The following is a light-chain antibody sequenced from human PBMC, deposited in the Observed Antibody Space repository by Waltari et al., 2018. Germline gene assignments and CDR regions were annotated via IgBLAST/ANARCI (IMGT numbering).Light chain of an antibody. CDR1: ELPRKY. V-gene: IGLV3-10*01. CDR2: EDT. Sequence: SYELTQPPSVSVSPGQTARITCPGHELPRKYAYWFQQKSGQAPRLVIYEDTKRPSGIPEGFSGSSSGTVATLTITGAQVADEADYYCYSSDSTGLRVFGGGTTVVVL. CDR3: YSSDSTGLRV. J-gene: IGLJ1*01.